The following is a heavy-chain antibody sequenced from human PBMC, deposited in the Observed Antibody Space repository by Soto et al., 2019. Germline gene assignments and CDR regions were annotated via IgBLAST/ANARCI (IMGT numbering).Heavy chain of an antibody. Sequence: ASVKVSCKASGYSFNDYHIHWVRQAPGQGLEWLGRINPKSGGTSTAQKFQGWVTMTRDRSISTVYMELTRLRSDDTAVYFCARGHSTDCSNGVRSFFYNHEMDVWGQGTTVTVSS. CDR2: INPKSGGT. V-gene: IGHV1-2*04. CDR1: GYSFNDYH. CDR3: ARGHSTDCSNGVRSFFYNHEMDV. D-gene: IGHD2-8*01. J-gene: IGHJ6*02.